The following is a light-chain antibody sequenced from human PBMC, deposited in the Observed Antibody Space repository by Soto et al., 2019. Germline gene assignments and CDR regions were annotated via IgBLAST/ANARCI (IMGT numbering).Light chain of an antibody. CDR1: SANIGAGYD. CDR3: QSYDSSLRVYVV. Sequence: QSVLTQPPSISGAPGQSITISCTGSSANIGAGYDVHWYQQFPGTPPKLLIHGNNDRPSGVSDRFSASKSGTSASLTITGLQAEDEADYYCQSYDSSLRVYVVFGGGTKLTVL. V-gene: IGLV1-40*01. J-gene: IGLJ2*01. CDR2: GNN.